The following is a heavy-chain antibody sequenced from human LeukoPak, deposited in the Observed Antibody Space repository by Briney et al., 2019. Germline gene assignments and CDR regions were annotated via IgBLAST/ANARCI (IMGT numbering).Heavy chain of an antibody. CDR2: IIPIFGIA. D-gene: IGHD1-26*01. J-gene: IGHJ4*02. V-gene: IGHV1-69*04. CDR1: VGTFSSYA. Sequence: SVKVSCKASVGTFSSYAISWVRQAPGQGLEWMGRIIPIFGIANYAQKFQGRVTITADKSTSTAYIELSSLRAEDTAVYYCARDSGSHSPYFDYWGQGTLVTVSS. CDR3: ARDSGSHSPYFDY.